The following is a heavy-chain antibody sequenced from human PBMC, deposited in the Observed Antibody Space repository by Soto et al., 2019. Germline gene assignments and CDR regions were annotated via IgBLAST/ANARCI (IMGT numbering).Heavy chain of an antibody. D-gene: IGHD4-17*01. J-gene: IGHJ4*02. CDR2: FYYGGSP. CDR3: ARLPLRRTREDVDY. Sequence: QLLESGPGLVKPSETLPLTCSVSGGSISSSGYNWGWIRQPPGEGLEWIGSFYYGGSPYYHPSLKSRVTISVDTSKNQFSLNLNSVTAADTAVYYCARLPLRRTREDVDYWGQGTLVAVSS. V-gene: IGHV4-39*01. CDR1: GGSISSSGYN.